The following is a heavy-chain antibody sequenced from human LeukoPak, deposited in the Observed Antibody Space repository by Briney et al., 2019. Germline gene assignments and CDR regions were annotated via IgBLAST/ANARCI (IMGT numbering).Heavy chain of an antibody. J-gene: IGHJ4*02. CDR2: ISGSGGST. D-gene: IGHD5-24*01. Sequence: PGGSLRLSCAASGFTFSSHSMHWVRQAPGKGLEWVSSISGSGGSTYYADSVKGRFTISRDTSKNTLYLQMNSLRAADTAVYYCVKSGYNRFDYWGQGALVTVSS. CDR3: VKSGYNRFDY. V-gene: IGHV3-23*01. CDR1: GFTFSSHS.